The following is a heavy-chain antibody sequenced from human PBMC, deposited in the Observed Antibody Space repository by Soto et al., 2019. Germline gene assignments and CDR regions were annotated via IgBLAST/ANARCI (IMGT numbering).Heavy chain of an antibody. Sequence: QVQLQESGPGLVKPSETLSLTCTVSGGSISSYYWNWIRQSPGKGLEWIGYIYYSGTTNYNPSLKIRVTISVDTSNNQFSLNLSSVTAADTAVYYCARHGRYFDLWGRVTLVTVSS. CDR1: GGSISSYY. V-gene: IGHV4-59*08. CDR3: ARHGRYFDL. J-gene: IGHJ2*01. CDR2: IYYSGTT.